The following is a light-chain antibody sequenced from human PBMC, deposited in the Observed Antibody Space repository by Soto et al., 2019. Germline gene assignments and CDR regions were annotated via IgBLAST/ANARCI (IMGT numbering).Light chain of an antibody. CDR1: ESIYINS. CDR2: GAS. CDR3: QQYGASPFT. Sequence: EIVLTQSPGTLSLSPGESATLSCKSSESIYINSFAWYYQKPGQPPRLLIYGASTRATGIPDRFSGSGSGTDFARSIDRLEVEDSGIYYCQQYGASPFTFGPGTRVDSK. J-gene: IGKJ3*01. V-gene: IGKV3-20*01.